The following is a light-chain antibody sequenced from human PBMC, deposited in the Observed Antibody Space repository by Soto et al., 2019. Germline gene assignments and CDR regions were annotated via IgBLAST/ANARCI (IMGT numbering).Light chain of an antibody. Sequence: ETVMTHSRATLSVSPGERATLSSSASQSVNSNLAWYQQKPGQAPRLLISATSTRATGIPARFSGSGSGTEFTLTVSSLQSEDFALYFCHQYDHWPLTFGGGTKVDNK. CDR1: QSVNSN. CDR3: HQYDHWPLT. CDR2: ATS. J-gene: IGKJ4*01. V-gene: IGKV3D-15*01.